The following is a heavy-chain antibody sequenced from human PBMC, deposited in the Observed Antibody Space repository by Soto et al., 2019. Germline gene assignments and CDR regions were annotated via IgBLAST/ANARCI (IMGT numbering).Heavy chain of an antibody. V-gene: IGHV1-18*01. Sequence: QVQLVQSAGEVKKPGASVKVSCKASGYTFIRYCITWVRQAPGQRLEWMGWISPYNDYTIYAQKLQGRVTRTTDTSTRTVYLDLRRLKAADTAVYYCARGGYYDNTWGKLSHYGLDVWGQGTSVTVSS. CDR3: ARGGYYDNTWGKLSHYGLDV. D-gene: IGHD3-16*01. CDR2: ISPYNDYT. CDR1: GYTFIRYC. J-gene: IGHJ6*02.